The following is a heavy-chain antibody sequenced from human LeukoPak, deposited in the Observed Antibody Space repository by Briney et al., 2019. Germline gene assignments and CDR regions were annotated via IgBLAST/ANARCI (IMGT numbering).Heavy chain of an antibody. D-gene: IGHD3-10*01. Sequence: GGSLRLSCAASGFTFSSYGMHWVRQAPGKGLEWVAFIRYDGSNRYYADSVKGRFTISRDNSKHTLYLQMNSLRAEDTAVYYCAKYSVPVRGFGGLSDYWGQGTLVTVSS. CDR2: IRYDGSNR. CDR3: AKYSVPVRGFGGLSDY. V-gene: IGHV3-30*02. J-gene: IGHJ4*02. CDR1: GFTFSSYG.